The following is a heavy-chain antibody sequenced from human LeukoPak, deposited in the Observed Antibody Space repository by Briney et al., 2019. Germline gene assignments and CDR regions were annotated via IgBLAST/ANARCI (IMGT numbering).Heavy chain of an antibody. CDR2: VYTSGST. CDR3: ARGVGATQGDWFDP. CDR1: GGSINSGTNY. J-gene: IGHJ5*02. D-gene: IGHD1-26*01. Sequence: SETLSLTCTVSGGSINSGTNYWSWIRQPAGKGLEWIGRVYTSGSTSYNPSFKSRATISLDTSKNQFSLKLSSVTAADTAVYYCARGVGATQGDWFDPWGQGTLVTVSS. V-gene: IGHV4-61*02.